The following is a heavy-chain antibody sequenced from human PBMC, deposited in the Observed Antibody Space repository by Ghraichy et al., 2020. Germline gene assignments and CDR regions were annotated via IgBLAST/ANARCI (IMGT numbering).Heavy chain of an antibody. V-gene: IGHV3-7*01. J-gene: IGHJ5*02. D-gene: IGHD2-15*01. CDR1: GFTFTNYW. CDR2: INMDGSVT. CDR3: TRDPNQPHSGISNSS. Sequence: GVLRLSCATSGFTFTNYWMNWFRQAPGKGPEWVANINMDGSVTSYVDSVKGRFTISRDNAKTSVYLQMNSLRAEDTAVYYCTRDPNQPHSGISNSSWGRGTQVTVSS.